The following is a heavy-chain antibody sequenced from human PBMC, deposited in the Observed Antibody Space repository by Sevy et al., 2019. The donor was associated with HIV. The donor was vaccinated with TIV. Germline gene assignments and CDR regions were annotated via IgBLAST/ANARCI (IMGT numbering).Heavy chain of an antibody. CDR2: IYTTDSET. CDR3: ARVQGYCTSGVCYGDYYYGMDV. V-gene: IGHV5-51*01. Sequence: GESLKISCKASGYSFTRNWIGWVRQMPGKGLELIGVIYTTDSETKYSPSFQGQVTISADKSIRTAYLQWSSLQASDTAIYYCARVQGYCTSGVCYGDYYYGMDVWGQGTSVTFSS. D-gene: IGHD2-8*01. J-gene: IGHJ6*02. CDR1: GYSFTRNW.